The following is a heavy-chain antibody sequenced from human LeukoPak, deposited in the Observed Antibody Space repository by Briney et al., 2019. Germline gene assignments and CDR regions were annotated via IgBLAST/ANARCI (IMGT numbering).Heavy chain of an antibody. V-gene: IGHV3-21*01. CDR3: ARAGYYDSWSGYYSHYMDV. D-gene: IGHD3-3*01. CDR1: GFTFSSYS. J-gene: IGHJ6*03. Sequence: GGSLRLSCAASGFTFSSYSMNWVRQAPGKGLEWVSSISSSSSYIYYADSVKGRFTISRDNAKNSLYLQMNSLRAEDTAVYYCARAGYYDSWSGYYSHYMDVWGKGTTVTVSS. CDR2: ISSSSSYI.